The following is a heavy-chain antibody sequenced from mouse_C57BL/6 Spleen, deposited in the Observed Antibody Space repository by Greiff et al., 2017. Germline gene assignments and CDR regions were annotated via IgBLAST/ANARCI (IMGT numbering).Heavy chain of an antibody. CDR2: IDPSDSYT. D-gene: IGHD2-3*01. CDR1: GYTFTSYW. V-gene: IGHV1-50*01. Sequence: QVQLQQPGAELVKPGASVKLSCKASGYTFTSYWMQWVKQRPGQGLEWIGEIDPSDSYTNYNQKFKGKATLTVDTSSSTAYMQLSSLTSEDSAVYYGARHDGYDWFAYWGQGTLVTVSA. CDR3: ARHDGYDWFAY. J-gene: IGHJ3*01.